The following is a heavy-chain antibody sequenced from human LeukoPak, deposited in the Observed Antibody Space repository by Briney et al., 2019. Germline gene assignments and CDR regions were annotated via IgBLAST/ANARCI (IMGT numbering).Heavy chain of an antibody. Sequence: GGTLRLSCAASGFTFSSYSMNWVRQAPGKGLEWVSSISSSSSYIYYADSVKGRFTISRDTAKNSRYLQMNSLRAEDTAVYYCAREEYSGSSYFDYWGQGTLVTASS. CDR2: ISSSSSYI. D-gene: IGHD1-26*01. V-gene: IGHV3-21*01. CDR3: AREEYSGSSYFDY. CDR1: GFTFSSYS. J-gene: IGHJ4*02.